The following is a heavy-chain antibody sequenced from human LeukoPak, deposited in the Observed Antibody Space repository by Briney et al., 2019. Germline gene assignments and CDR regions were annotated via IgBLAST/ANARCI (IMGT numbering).Heavy chain of an antibody. CDR2: ISRSANTI. CDR3: ARDLVSGSQDSFDI. D-gene: IGHD2-15*01. J-gene: IGHJ3*02. Sequence: PGGSLRLSCAASGFTFSSYEMNWVRQTPGEGLEWVSYISRSANTIHYADSVKGRFIISRDNAKNSLYLQMNSLRAEDTAVYYCARDLVSGSQDSFDIWGQGTMVTVSS. CDR1: GFTFSSYE. V-gene: IGHV3-48*03.